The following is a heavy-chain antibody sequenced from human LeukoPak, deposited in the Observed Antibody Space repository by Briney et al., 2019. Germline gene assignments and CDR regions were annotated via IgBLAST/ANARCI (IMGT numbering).Heavy chain of an antibody. D-gene: IGHD1-7*01. V-gene: IGHV1-2*02. Sequence: ASVKVSCKASGYTFTGYYMHWVRQAPGQGLEWMGWINPNSGGTNYAQKFQGRVTMTRDTSISTAYMELSRLRSDDTAVYYCARVGNWNYLVIDCFDYWGQGTLVTVSS. J-gene: IGHJ4*02. CDR3: ARVGNWNYLVIDCFDY. CDR1: GYTFTGYY. CDR2: INPNSGGT.